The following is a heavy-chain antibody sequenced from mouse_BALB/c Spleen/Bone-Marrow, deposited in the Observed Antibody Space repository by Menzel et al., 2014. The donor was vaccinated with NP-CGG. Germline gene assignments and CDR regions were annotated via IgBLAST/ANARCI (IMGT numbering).Heavy chain of an antibody. D-gene: IGHD2-4*01. J-gene: IGHJ4*01. CDR2: INPITGYT. Sequence: VQLQQSGTELAKPGASVKMSCKASGYTFTSYWIHWIKQRPGQGLEWIGYINPITGYTEYNQKFTDKATLTADKSSSTAYIQLSSLTSDDYAVYYCARNYDYDGGYCAMDYWGQGTSVTVSS. CDR1: GYTFTSYW. CDR3: ARNYDYDGGYCAMDY. V-gene: IGHV1-7*01.